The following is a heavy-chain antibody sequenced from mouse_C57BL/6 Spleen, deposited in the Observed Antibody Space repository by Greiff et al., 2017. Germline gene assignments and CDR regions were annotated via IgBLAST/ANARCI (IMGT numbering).Heavy chain of an antibody. CDR1: GYTFTSYW. V-gene: IGHV1-59*01. J-gene: IGHJ2*01. CDR2: IDPSDSYT. Sequence: QVQLKQPGAELVRPGTSVKLSCKASGYTFTSYWMHWVKQRPGQGLEWIGVIDPSDSYTNYNQKFKGKATLTVDTSSSTAYMQLSSLTSEDSAVYYCANAIYFDYWGQGTTLTVSS. CDR3: ANAIYFDY.